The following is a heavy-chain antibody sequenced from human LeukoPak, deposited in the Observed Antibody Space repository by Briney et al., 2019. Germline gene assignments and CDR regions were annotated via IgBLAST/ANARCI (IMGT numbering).Heavy chain of an antibody. D-gene: IGHD1-26*01. CDR3: VRSPYSESYYGDAFDI. CDR1: GFTFSIYE. Sequence: GGSLRLSCVASGFTFSIYEMNWVRQAPGKGLEWVSYISSSGSTIYYADSVKGRLTISRDNAKNSLYLQMNSLRAKDTAVYYCVRSPYSESYYGDAFDIWGQGTMVTVSS. J-gene: IGHJ3*02. CDR2: ISSSGSTI. V-gene: IGHV3-48*03.